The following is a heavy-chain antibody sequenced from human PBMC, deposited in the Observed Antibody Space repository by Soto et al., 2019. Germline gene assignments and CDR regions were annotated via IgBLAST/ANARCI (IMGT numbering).Heavy chain of an antibody. Sequence: SETLSLTCTVSGGSISSGIYYWNWVRQLPGKGLEWIGYISYTGSTHYNPSLQSRVTMSADTSKNQFSLKLSSVTAADTAVYYCAIRDLGEFWLDPWGQGTLVTVYS. CDR1: GGSISSGIYY. CDR3: AIRDLGEFWLDP. V-gene: IGHV4-31*03. CDR2: ISYTGST. J-gene: IGHJ5*02. D-gene: IGHD3-16*01.